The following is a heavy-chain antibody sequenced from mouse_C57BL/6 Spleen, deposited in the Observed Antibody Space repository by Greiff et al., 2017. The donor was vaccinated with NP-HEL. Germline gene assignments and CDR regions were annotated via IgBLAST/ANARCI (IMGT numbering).Heavy chain of an antibody. CDR2: ISSGGSYT. D-gene: IGHD2-1*01. V-gene: IGHV5-6*01. Sequence: VQLQQSGGDLVKPGGSLKLSCAASGFTFSSYGMSWVRQTPDKRLEWVATISSGGSYTYYPDSVKGRFTISRDNAKNTLYLQMSSLKSEDTAMYYCARQGGNYPFAYWGQGTLVTVSA. CDR1: GFTFSSYG. CDR3: ARQGGNYPFAY. J-gene: IGHJ3*01.